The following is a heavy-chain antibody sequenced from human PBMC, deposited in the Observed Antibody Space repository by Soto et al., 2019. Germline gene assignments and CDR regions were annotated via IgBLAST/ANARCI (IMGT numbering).Heavy chain of an antibody. CDR2: IRSKAYGGTT. CDR1: GFTFGDYA. D-gene: IGHD2-15*01. V-gene: IGHV3-49*03. CDR3: TRDLSRSNLGYCSGGSCFSPCFDY. J-gene: IGHJ4*02. Sequence: GGSLRLSCTASGFTFGDYAMSWFRQAPGKGLEWVGFIRSKAYGGTTEYAASVKGRFTISRDDSKSIAYLQMNSLKTEDTAVYYCTRDLSRSNLGYCSGGSCFSPCFDYWGQGTLVTVSS.